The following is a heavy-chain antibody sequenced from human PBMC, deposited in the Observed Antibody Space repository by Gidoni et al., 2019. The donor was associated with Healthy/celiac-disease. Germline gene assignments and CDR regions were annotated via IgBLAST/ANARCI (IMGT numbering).Heavy chain of an antibody. V-gene: IGHV1-8*01. CDR1: GYTFTSYD. CDR3: ARDGYCSSTSCYGAWVWFDP. CDR2: MNPNSGNT. J-gene: IGHJ5*02. D-gene: IGHD2-2*03. Sequence: QVQMGQSGAEVKKPGASVKVSCKASGYTFTSYDINWVRQATGQGLEWMGWMNPNSGNTGSAQKFQGTVPMTRNPSISTAYMELSSLRSEDTAVSYCARDGYCSSTSCYGAWVWFDPWGQGTLVTVSS.